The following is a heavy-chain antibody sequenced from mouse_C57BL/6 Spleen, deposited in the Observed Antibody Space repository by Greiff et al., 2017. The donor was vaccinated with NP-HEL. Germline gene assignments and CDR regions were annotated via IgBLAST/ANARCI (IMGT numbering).Heavy chain of an antibody. Sequence: EVHLVESGGGLVQPGGSLSLSCAASGFTFTDYYMSWVRQPPGKALEWLGFIRNKANGYTTEYSASVKGRFTISRNNSQSILYLQMNALRAEDSATYYCARYIRSFDYWGQGTTLTVSS. J-gene: IGHJ2*01. CDR2: IRNKANGYTT. V-gene: IGHV7-3*01. CDR1: GFTFTDYY. CDR3: ARYIRSFDY.